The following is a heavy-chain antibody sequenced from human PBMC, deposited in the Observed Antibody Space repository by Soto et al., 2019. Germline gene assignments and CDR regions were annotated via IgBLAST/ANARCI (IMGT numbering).Heavy chain of an antibody. CDR2: FYSSGSI. Sequence: LQESGPGLVKPSQTLSLTCFVSGYSITAGGYYWSWIRHLPGKGLEWIGSFYSSGSIIYNPSLRSRGSMSGDTSRNHFSMSLTSVTGADTGRDYCARMYSSGSGWFHPWGQGTLVTVSS. V-gene: IGHV4-31*03. D-gene: IGHD6-19*01. J-gene: IGHJ5*02. CDR1: GYSITAGGYY. CDR3: ARMYSSGSGWFHP.